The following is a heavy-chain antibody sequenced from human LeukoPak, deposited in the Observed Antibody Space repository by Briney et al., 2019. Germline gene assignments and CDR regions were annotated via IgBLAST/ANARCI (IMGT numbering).Heavy chain of an antibody. CDR3: ARGGGNYDFWTGFGLLDI. D-gene: IGHD3-3*01. V-gene: IGHV1-2*02. CDR1: GYIFNVHY. J-gene: IGHJ3*02. Sequence: ASVKVSCKASGYIFNVHYVHWVRQAPGQGLEWMGWINPSSGGTNYAQKFQGRVTMTRDTSISTAYMELNRLISDDTAVYFCARGGGNYDFWTGFGLLDIWGQGTMVTVSS. CDR2: INPSSGGT.